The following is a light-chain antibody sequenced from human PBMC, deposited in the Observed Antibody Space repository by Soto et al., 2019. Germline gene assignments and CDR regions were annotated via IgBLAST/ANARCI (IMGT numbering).Light chain of an antibody. V-gene: IGKV4-1*01. J-gene: IGKJ1*01. CDR3: QHYYSTPPA. CDR2: LAS. CDR1: QRVLNRSNNKNY. Sequence: SVMSQSPDSLAVSMGERATINCKSSQRVLNRSNNKNYLAWYQQKSGQSPKPLIYLASTRDSGVPDRFSASGSGTDFTLTISSLQAEDVAVYYCQHYYSTPPAFGQGTKVDIK.